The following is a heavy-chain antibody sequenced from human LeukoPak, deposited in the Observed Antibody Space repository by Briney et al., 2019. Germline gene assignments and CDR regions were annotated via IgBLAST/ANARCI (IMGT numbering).Heavy chain of an antibody. CDR2: INHSGST. V-gene: IGHV4-34*01. CDR1: GGSFSGYY. Sequence: SETLSLTCAVYGGSFSGYYWSWIRQPPGKGLEWMGEINHSGSTNYNPSLKSRVTIPVDTSKNQFSLKLSSVTAADTAVYYCARGFLVPAAPLNWFDPWGQGTLVTVSS. J-gene: IGHJ5*02. D-gene: IGHD2-2*01. CDR3: ARGFLVPAAPLNWFDP.